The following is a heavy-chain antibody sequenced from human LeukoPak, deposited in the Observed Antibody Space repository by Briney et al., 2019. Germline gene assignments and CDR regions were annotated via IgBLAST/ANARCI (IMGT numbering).Heavy chain of an antibody. CDR2: VSTSGGST. Sequence: GGSLRLSCAASGLTVSSNYMNWVRQAPGKGLEWVSGVSTSGGSTYYADSVKGRFTISRDNSKNTLYLQMNSLSAEDTAVYYCTKDRWLDYTSSSRPCDHWGQGTRVTVSS. D-gene: IGHD6-6*01. V-gene: IGHV3-23*01. J-gene: IGHJ4*02. CDR3: TKDRWLDYTSSSRPCDH. CDR1: GLTVSSNY.